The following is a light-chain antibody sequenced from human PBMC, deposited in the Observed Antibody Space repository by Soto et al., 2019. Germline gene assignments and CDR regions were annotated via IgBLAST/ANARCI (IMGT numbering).Light chain of an antibody. V-gene: IGLV1-51*01. CDR2: DND. CDR3: EAWDSSLSAGV. CDR1: RSNIGNNY. J-gene: IGLJ3*02. Sequence: QSVLTQPPSVSAAPGQEVTVSCSGSRSNIGNNYVSWYQHLPGTAPKLLIYDNDKRPSGIPDRFSASKSGTSATLGITGLQTGDEADYYCEAWDSSLSAGVFGGGTKVTV.